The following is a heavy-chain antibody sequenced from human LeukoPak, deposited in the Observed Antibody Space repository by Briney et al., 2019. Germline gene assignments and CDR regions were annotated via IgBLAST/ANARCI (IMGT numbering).Heavy chain of an antibody. D-gene: IGHD4-23*01. CDR3: ARGRYGGNSYYFDY. J-gene: IGHJ4*02. Sequence: GRSLRLSCAASGFTFSSYAMHWVRQAPGKGLEWVANIRQRGSGKYYVDSVKGRFTISRDNAENSLYLQVNSLRAEDTAVYYCARGRYGGNSYYFDYWGQGTLVTVSS. CDR2: IRQRGSGK. V-gene: IGHV3-7*01. CDR1: GFTFSSYA.